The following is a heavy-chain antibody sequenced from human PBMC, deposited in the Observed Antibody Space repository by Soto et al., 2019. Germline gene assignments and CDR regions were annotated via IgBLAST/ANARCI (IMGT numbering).Heavy chain of an antibody. CDR2: IIPIFGTA. D-gene: IGHD3-16*01. CDR1: GGTFSSYA. Sequence: SVKVSCKASGGTFSSYAISWVRQAPGQGLEWMGGIIPIFGTANYAQKFQGRVTITRDTSASTAYMELSSLRSEDTAVYYCANALGLYYFDYWGQGTLVTVSS. J-gene: IGHJ4*02. V-gene: IGHV1-69*05. CDR3: ANALGLYYFDY.